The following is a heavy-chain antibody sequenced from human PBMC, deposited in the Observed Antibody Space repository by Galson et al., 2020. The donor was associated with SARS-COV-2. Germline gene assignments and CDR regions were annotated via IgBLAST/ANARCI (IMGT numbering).Heavy chain of an antibody. V-gene: IGHV3-33*01. D-gene: IGHD3-22*01. CDR1: GFTFSSYG. J-gene: IGHJ4*02. CDR2: IWYDGSNK. Sequence: SCAASGFTFSSYGMHWVRQAPGKGLEWVAVIWYDGSNKYYADSVKGRFTISRDNSKNTLYLQMNSRRAEDTAVYYCASEVVGYYDSSGSGSDYWGQGTLVTVSS. CDR3: ASEVVGYYDSSGSGSDY.